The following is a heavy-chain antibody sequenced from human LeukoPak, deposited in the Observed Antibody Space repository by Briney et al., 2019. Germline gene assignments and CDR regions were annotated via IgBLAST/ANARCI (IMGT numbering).Heavy chain of an antibody. D-gene: IGHD2-15*01. J-gene: IGHJ4*02. V-gene: IGHV1-46*01. CDR2: INPSGGST. CDR1: DTTFTSYI. Sequence: GPSVKFPCKALDTTFTSYIFHGLGKPPGQGLDGMGIINPSGGSTSYAQKFQGRVTMTRDMSTSTVYMELSSLRSEDTAVYYCARGVVVAALFDYWGQGTLVTVSS. CDR3: ARGVVVAALFDY.